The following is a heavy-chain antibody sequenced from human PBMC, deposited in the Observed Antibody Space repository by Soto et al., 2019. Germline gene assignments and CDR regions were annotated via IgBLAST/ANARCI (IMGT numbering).Heavy chain of an antibody. CDR1: AFTFSSYA. J-gene: IGHJ2*01. V-gene: IGHV3-23*01. Sequence: PGGSLRLSCAASAFTFSSYAMSWVRQAPGKGLEWVSSISGSGGSTYYADSVKGRYTISRDNSKNTLYVKMNRLRAEDTTVYYCAKWHLDYGDYGSEYFDLWGRGTLVTVSS. CDR3: AKWHLDYGDYGSEYFDL. CDR2: ISGSGGST. D-gene: IGHD4-17*01.